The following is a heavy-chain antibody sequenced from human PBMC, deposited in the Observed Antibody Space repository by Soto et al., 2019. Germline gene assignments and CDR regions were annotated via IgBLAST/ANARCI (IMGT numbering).Heavy chain of an antibody. D-gene: IGHD3-3*01. J-gene: IGHJ5*02. CDR3: ATGPNYDFWRADP. CDR2: ISGSGGST. V-gene: IGHV3-23*01. CDR1: GFTFSSYA. Sequence: VQLLESGGGLVQPGGSLRLSCAASGFTFSSYAMSWVRQAPGKGLEWVSAISGSGGSTYYADSVKGRFTISRDNSKNTRYLQMNSLRAEDTAVYYCATGPNYDFWRADPWGQGTLVTVSS.